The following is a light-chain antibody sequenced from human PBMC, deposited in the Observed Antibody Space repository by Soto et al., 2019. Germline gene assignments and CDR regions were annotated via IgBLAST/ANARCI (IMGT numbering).Light chain of an antibody. CDR2: DAS. CDR1: QSVGSD. CDR3: QQYNKWPPWT. Sequence: EKVMTQSPATLSVSPGERVTLSCRASQSVGSDLAWYQQKPGQAPRLLIFDASTRATGIPARFSGSGSGTDFILTISGLQPEDSAIYYCQQYNKWPPWTFGLGTKVDIK. V-gene: IGKV3-15*01. J-gene: IGKJ1*01.